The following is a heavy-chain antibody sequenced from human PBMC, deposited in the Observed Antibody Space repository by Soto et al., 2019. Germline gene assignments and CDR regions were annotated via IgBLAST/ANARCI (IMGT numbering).Heavy chain of an antibody. V-gene: IGHV1-8*01. CDR1: GYTFTNYD. Sequence: QVQLVQSGAEVKKPGASVKVSCKASGYTFTNYDIHWVRQAAVKGLEWMEWMNPDSGNTGQTKQFQGRLTMIRDTLISTAYMETSSLRSEDTAVYYCARARFRRTGVDPWGQGTVVSVSS. J-gene: IGHJ5*02. CDR3: ARARFRRTGVDP. D-gene: IGHD7-27*01. CDR2: MNPDSGNT.